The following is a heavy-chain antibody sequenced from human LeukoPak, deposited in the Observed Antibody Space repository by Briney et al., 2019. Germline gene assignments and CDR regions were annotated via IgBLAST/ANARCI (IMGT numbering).Heavy chain of an antibody. Sequence: PGASVTVSCKASGYTLTGYYLHWVRQAPGQGLEWMGWIYPKTGGTSYAQKFQGRVTMTRDTSISTAYMELIGLRSDDTAVYYCAGPWDQVGFDPWGQGTLVSVSS. CDR1: GYTLTGYY. V-gene: IGHV1-2*02. CDR3: AGPWDQVGFDP. J-gene: IGHJ5*02. D-gene: IGHD1-26*01. CDR2: IYPKTGGT.